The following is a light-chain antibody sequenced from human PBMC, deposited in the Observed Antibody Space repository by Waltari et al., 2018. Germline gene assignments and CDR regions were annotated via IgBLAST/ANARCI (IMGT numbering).Light chain of an antibody. Sequence: DIKMTQSPSTLSASVGDSVPITCRANQTLSYWLAWLQQKPGKAPRLLIYNASILESGVPSRFSGSASGTEFTLSINSLQPDDFACYYCQQYNSYSWTFGQGTKVEIK. CDR1: QTLSYW. CDR2: NAS. V-gene: IGKV1-5*01. CDR3: QQYNSYSWT. J-gene: IGKJ1*01.